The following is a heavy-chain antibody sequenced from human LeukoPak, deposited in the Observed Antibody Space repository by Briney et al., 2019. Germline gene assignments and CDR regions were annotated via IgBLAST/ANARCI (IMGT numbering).Heavy chain of an antibody. CDR3: ARGRDGYNFLNRGEYYYFDY. CDR2: INHSGST. Sequence: SETLSLTCTVSGGSISSYYWSWLRQPPGKGLEWIGEINHSGSTNYNSSLKSRVTISVDTSKNQFSLKLSSVTAADTAVYYCARGRDGYNFLNRGEYYYFDYWGQGTLVTVSS. CDR1: GGSISSYY. D-gene: IGHD5-24*01. V-gene: IGHV4-34*01. J-gene: IGHJ4*02.